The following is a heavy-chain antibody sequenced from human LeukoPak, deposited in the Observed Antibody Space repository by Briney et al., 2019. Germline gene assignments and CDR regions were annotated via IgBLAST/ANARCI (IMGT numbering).Heavy chain of an antibody. Sequence: GSLRLSCAASGFTFSSYSMNWVRQAPGKGLEWVSSISSSSSYIYYADSVKGRFTISRDNAKNSLYLQMNSLRAEDTAVYYCATLPGDDAFDIWGQGTMVTVSS. D-gene: IGHD3-16*01. CDR3: ATLPGDDAFDI. CDR1: GFTFSSYS. J-gene: IGHJ3*02. V-gene: IGHV3-21*01. CDR2: ISSSSSYI.